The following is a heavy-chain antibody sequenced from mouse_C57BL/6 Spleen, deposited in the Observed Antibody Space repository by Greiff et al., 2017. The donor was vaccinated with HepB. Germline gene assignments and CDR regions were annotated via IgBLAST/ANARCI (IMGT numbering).Heavy chain of an antibody. CDR1: GYTFTDYN. CDR2: INPNNGGT. V-gene: IGHV1-22*01. D-gene: IGHD5-1*01. CDR3: ARRGTYPNAMDY. J-gene: IGHJ4*01. Sequence: EVQGVESGPELVKPGASVKMSCKASGYTFTDYNMHWVKQSHGKSLEWIGYINPNNGGTSYNQKFKGKATLTVYKSSSTAYMELRSLTSEDSAVYYCARRGTYPNAMDYWGQGTSVTVSS.